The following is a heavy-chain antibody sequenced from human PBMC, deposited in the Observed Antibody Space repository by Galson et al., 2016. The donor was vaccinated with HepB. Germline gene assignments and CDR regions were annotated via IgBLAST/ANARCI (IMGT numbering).Heavy chain of an antibody. CDR3: ARTEFPNRGYDSAFDI. CDR2: INTIGYT. CDR1: GFTFSDYY. Sequence: SLRLSCAASGFTFSDYYMTWIRQAPGKGLEWVSFINTIGYTNSGDSVKGRFTISRDNAKHSLYLQMNNLRADDTAIYYCARTEFPNRGYDSAFDIWGQGTMVTVSS. D-gene: IGHD5-12*01. J-gene: IGHJ3*02. V-gene: IGHV3-11*06.